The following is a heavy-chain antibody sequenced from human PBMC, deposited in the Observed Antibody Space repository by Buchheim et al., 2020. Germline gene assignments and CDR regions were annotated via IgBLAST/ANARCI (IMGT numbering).Heavy chain of an antibody. CDR2: ISYDGSNK. CDR1: GFTFSSYG. CDR3: AKGPSYCSGGSCYRFDY. V-gene: IGHV3-30*18. J-gene: IGHJ4*02. Sequence: QVQLVESGGGVVQPGRSLRLSCAASGFTFSSYGMHWVRQAPGKGLEWVAFISYDGSNKYYADSVKGRFTISRDNSKNTLYLQMNSLRAEDTAVYYCAKGPSYCSGGSCYRFDYWGQGTL. D-gene: IGHD2-15*01.